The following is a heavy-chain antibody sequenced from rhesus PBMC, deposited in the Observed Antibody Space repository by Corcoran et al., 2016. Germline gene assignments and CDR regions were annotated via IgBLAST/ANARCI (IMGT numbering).Heavy chain of an antibody. D-gene: IGHD6-31*01. CDR3: ARDRGSGCAFDD. CDR2: ISGSVWST. Sequence: QVQLQESGPGLVKPSETLSLTCAVSGGSIRSNYWSWIRQPLGKGLEGIGRISGSVWSTTYHPSRTDHCTISTSTAKNQFSLKLSSVTAAVTAVYSCARDRGSGCAFDDWGQGVLVTVSS. CDR1: GGSIRSNY. V-gene: IGHV4-147*01. J-gene: IGHJ4*01.